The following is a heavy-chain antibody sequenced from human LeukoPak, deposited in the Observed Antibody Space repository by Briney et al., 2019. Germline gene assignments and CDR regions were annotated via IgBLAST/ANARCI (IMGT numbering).Heavy chain of an antibody. D-gene: IGHD3-22*01. V-gene: IGHV3-23*01. CDR2: ISGSGGNT. CDR3: SGYNWFDP. Sequence: ASVKVSCKASGGTFSSYAMNWVRQAPGKGLEWVSVISGSGGNTYYADSVKGRFTISRDNSKNTLYLQMNSLRAEDTAVYYCSGYNWFDPWGQGTLVTVSS. CDR1: GGTFSSYA. J-gene: IGHJ5*02.